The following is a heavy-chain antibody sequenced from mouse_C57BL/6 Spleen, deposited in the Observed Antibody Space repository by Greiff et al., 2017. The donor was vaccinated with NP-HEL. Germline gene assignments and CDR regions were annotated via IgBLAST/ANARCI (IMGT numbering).Heavy chain of an antibody. Sequence: QVQLQQSGAELVRPGASVKLSCKASGYTFTDYYINWVKQRPGQGLEWIARIYPGSGNTYYNEKFKGKATLTAEKSSSTAYMQLSSLTSEDSAVYCYARSKDSNYVHWGQGTTLTVSS. V-gene: IGHV1-76*01. CDR1: GYTFTDYY. J-gene: IGHJ2*01. CDR3: ARSKDSNYVH. CDR2: IYPGSGNT. D-gene: IGHD2-5*01.